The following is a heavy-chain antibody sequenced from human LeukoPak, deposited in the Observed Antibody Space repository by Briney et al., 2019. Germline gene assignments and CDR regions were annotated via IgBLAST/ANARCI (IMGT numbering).Heavy chain of an antibody. Sequence: SETLSLTCAVYGGSFSGYYWSWIRQPPGKGLELIGEINHSGTTNYNPSLKSRVTISVDTSANQFSLKLNSVTAADTAVYYCARPIRSRDNNWFDPWGQGTLVIVSS. J-gene: IGHJ5*02. CDR1: GGSFSGYY. CDR3: ARPIRSRDNNWFDP. D-gene: IGHD1-26*01. V-gene: IGHV4-34*01. CDR2: INHSGTT.